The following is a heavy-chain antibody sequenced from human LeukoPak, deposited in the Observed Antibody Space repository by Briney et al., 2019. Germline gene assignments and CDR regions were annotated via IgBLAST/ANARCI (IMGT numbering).Heavy chain of an antibody. CDR3: SRVYWNYAGKEFDY. CDR2: INSDGSST. V-gene: IGHV3-74*01. CDR1: GFTFSSYW. J-gene: IGHJ4*02. Sequence: PGGSLRLSCAASGFTFSSYWMHWVRQAPGKGLVWVSRINSDGSSTTYEDSVKGRFTISRDNAKNQLYLQMHILRAEDTAVYYCSRVYWNYAGKEFDYLGQGTLVTVCS. D-gene: IGHD1-7*01.